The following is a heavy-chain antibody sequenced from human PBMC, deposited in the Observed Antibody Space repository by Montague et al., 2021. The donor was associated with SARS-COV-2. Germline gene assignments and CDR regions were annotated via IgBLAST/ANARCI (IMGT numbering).Heavy chain of an antibody. Sequence: SETLSLTCAVYGGSFSGYYWSWIRQPPGKGLEWIGEINHSGSTSYNPSLKSRVTISVDTSKNQFSLKLSSVTAADTAVYYCARWYYYDSSGYYRWGQGTLVTVSS. CDR1: GGSFSGYY. CDR3: ARWYYYDSSGYYR. J-gene: IGHJ4*02. V-gene: IGHV4-34*01. CDR2: INHSGST. D-gene: IGHD3-22*01.